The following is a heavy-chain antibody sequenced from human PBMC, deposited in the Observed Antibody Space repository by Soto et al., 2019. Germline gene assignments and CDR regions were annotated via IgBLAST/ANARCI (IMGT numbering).Heavy chain of an antibody. CDR1: GFIFSSYS. J-gene: IGHJ3*02. CDR2: ISSSSTTI. V-gene: IGHV3-48*01. D-gene: IGHD6-19*01. Sequence: GGSLRLSCVVSGFIFSSYSMNWVRQAPGKGLEWVSYISSSSTTIYYSDSVKGRFTISRDNAENSLYLQMNSLRAEDTAVYYCARDLREISSGWFDAFEIWGQGTMVTVSS. CDR3: ARDLREISSGWFDAFEI.